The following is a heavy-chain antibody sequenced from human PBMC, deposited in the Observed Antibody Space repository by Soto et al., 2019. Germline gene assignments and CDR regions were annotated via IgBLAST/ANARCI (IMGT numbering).Heavy chain of an antibody. V-gene: IGHV4-39*01. D-gene: IGHD1-20*01. J-gene: IGHJ4*02. Sequence: PSETLSLTCAVSGGSISGSYYYWAWLRQSPGKGPEWIGSVFYTGFTSYSPSLESRVSVSVDTSKSQFSLKLSAVTAAETAVYYCATSQKGYNWNYFDHWGQGALVTVSS. CDR2: VFYTGFT. CDR1: GGSISGSYYY. CDR3: ATSQKGYNWNYFDH.